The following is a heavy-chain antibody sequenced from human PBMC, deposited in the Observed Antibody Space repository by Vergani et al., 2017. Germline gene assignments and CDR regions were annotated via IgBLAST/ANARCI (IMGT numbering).Heavy chain of an antibody. CDR2: ISSSSSYI. D-gene: IGHD6-19*01. CDR1: GFTFSSYS. CDR3: ARVGKRGWDFDY. V-gene: IGHV3-21*01. Sequence: EVQLVESGGGLVKPGGSLRLSCAASGFTFSSYSMNWVRQAPGKGLEWVSSISSSSSYIYYADSVKGRFTISRDNAKNSLYLQINSLRADDTAVYYCARVGKRGWDFDYWGQGTLITVSS. J-gene: IGHJ4*02.